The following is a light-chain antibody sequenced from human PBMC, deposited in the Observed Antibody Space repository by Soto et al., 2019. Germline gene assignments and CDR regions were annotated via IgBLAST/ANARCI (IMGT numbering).Light chain of an antibody. V-gene: IGKV3-11*01. CDR3: QLRQRWPRT. CDR2: EAS. Sequence: EIVLTQSRATLSSSPGERATLSCRSSETVGFRLAWYQHKPGQAPRLIIYEASNRAAGIPARFSGSGSGTDLTLTITSLEPEDFAFYYCQLRQRWPRTFGQGTQVHIK. J-gene: IGKJ1*01. CDR1: ETVGFR.